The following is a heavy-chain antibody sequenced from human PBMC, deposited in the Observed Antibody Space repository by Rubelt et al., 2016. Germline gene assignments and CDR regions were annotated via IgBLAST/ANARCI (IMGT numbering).Heavy chain of an antibody. CDR3: ARLSITIFGVVVYYYGMDV. CDR1: GYTFTSYD. V-gene: IGHV1-8*01. CDR2: MNPNRGNT. J-gene: IGHJ6*02. D-gene: IGHD3-3*01. Sequence: QVQLVQSGAEVKKPGASVKVSCKASGYTFTSYDINWVRQATGQGLEWMGWMNPNRGNTGYAQKVHGRVTMTMNTSISTADMELSSLRSEETAVYYCARLSITIFGVVVYYYGMDVWGQGTTVTVSS.